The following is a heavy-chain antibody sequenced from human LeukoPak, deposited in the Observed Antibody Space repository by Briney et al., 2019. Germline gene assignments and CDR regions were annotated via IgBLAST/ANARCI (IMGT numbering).Heavy chain of an antibody. CDR3: AELGITMIGGV. CDR2: ISSSGSTI. Sequence: GGSLRLSCAASGFTFSSYGMNWVRQAPGKGLEWVSYISSSGSTIYYANSVKGRFTISRDNAKNSLYLQMNSLRAEDTAVYYCAELGITMIGGVWGKGTTVTISS. V-gene: IGHV3-48*04. J-gene: IGHJ6*04. CDR1: GFTFSSYG. D-gene: IGHD3-10*02.